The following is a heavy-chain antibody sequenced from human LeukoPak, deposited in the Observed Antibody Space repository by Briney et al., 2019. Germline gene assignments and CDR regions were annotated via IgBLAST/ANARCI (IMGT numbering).Heavy chain of an antibody. CDR1: GYSISSGYY. D-gene: IGHD3-10*01. CDR3: ARLINYYGSGSYYNPYYFDY. J-gene: IGHJ4*02. V-gene: IGHV4-38-2*02. Sequence: SETLSLTCTVSGYSISSGYYWGWIRQPPGKGLEWIGSIYHSGSTYYNPSLKSRVTISVDTSKNQFSLKLSSVTAADTAVYYCARLINYYGSGSYYNPYYFDYWGQGTLVTISS. CDR2: IYHSGST.